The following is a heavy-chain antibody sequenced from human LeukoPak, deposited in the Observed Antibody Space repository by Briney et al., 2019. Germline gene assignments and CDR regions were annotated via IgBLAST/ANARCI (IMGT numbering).Heavy chain of an antibody. V-gene: IGHV3-23*01. CDR2: NSGSGGST. CDR1: GFTFSSYA. D-gene: IGHD3-22*01. Sequence: GGSLRLSCAASGFTFSSYAMSWVRPAPGKGLEWVSANSGSGGSTYYADSVKGRFTISRDNSKNTLYLQMNSLRAEDTAVYYCAKDFPYYYDSSGYGAFFDYWGQGTLVTVSS. CDR3: AKDFPYYYDSSGYGAFFDY. J-gene: IGHJ4*02.